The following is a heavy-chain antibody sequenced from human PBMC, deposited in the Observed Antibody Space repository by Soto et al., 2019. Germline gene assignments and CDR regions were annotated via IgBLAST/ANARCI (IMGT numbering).Heavy chain of an antibody. V-gene: IGHV4-31*03. Sequence: QVQLQESGPGLVKPSQTLSLTCTVSSDSITTGRYYWSWVRQHPGRGLEWIGYIYYRGNSYYNPSLKNRVTISLDRTNSQFSLELNSVTAADTAVYYCARSGGSNSWYGVFDFWGQGALVTVSS. CDR3: ARSGGSNSWYGVFDF. D-gene: IGHD2-15*01. J-gene: IGHJ4*02. CDR2: IYYRGNS. CDR1: SDSITTGRYY.